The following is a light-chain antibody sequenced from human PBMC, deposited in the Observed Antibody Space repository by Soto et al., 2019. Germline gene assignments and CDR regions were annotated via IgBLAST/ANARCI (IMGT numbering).Light chain of an antibody. Sequence: QSVLTQPPSASGTPGQRVTIGCSGRKSNVGSTTVSWYQQRPRTAPRLLIHTNDQRPSGVPDRFSGSKSGSSASLAISGLQSEDEAEYYCVSWDDSMNRYVFGSGTKVNV. CDR2: TND. J-gene: IGLJ1*01. CDR1: KSNVGSTT. CDR3: VSWDDSMNRYV. V-gene: IGLV1-44*01.